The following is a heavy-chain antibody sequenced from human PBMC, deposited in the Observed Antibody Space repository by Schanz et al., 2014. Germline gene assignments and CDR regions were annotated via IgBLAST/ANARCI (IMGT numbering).Heavy chain of an antibody. CDR3: ARDRGYDFSFDP. V-gene: IGHV4-39*07. CDR2: IYTSGST. D-gene: IGHD3-3*01. CDR1: GGSISSSSYY. Sequence: QLQLQESGPGLVKPSETLSLTCTVSGGSISSSSYYWGWIRQTSGKGLEWIGSIYTSGSTNYNPSLNIRVTMSLDPSKNQFPRKLSSVTAADTAVYYCARDRGYDFSFDPWGQGTLVTVSS. J-gene: IGHJ5*02.